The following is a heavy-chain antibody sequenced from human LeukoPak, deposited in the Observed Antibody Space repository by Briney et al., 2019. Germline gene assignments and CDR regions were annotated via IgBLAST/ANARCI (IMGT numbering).Heavy chain of an antibody. D-gene: IGHD4-17*01. CDR1: GFTFSNYA. Sequence: GGSLRLSCAASGFTFSNYAMTWVRQAPGKGLQWVSAISGDAVYTYYLDSVKGRFTTSRDNSKNTLFLQMNSQRADDTAVYYCAKNYGTSRPFYDYWGQGTLVTVSS. CDR3: AKNYGTSRPFYDY. J-gene: IGHJ4*02. V-gene: IGHV3-23*01. CDR2: ISGDAVYT.